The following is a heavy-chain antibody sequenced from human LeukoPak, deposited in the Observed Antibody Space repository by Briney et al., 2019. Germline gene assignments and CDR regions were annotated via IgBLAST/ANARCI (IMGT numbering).Heavy chain of an antibody. D-gene: IGHD5-18*01. CDR3: ARDRSSYGPDAFDI. CDR2: ISSSGSTI. Sequence: GGSLRLSCAASGFTFSDYYMSWIRQAPGKGLEWVSYISSSGSTIYYADSVKGRFTISRDNAKNSLYLQMNSLRAKDTAVYYCARDRSSYGPDAFDIWGQGTMVTVSS. J-gene: IGHJ3*02. CDR1: GFTFSDYY. V-gene: IGHV3-11*01.